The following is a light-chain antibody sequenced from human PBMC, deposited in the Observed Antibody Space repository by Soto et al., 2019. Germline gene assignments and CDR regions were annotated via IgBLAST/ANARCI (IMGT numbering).Light chain of an antibody. Sequence: EIVLTQSPGTLSLSPGERATLSCRASQSVTYSYLAWYQQKPGQAPRLLIYGASSRATGIPDRVSGSGSGTDFTLTISRLEPEDFAVYYCQKYGSSPWTFGQGTKVEIK. CDR3: QKYGSSPWT. CDR1: QSVTYSY. CDR2: GAS. V-gene: IGKV3-20*01. J-gene: IGKJ1*01.